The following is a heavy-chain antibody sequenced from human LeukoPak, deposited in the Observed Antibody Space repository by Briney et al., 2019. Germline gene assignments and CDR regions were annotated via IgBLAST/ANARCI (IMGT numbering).Heavy chain of an antibody. V-gene: IGHV3-30-3*01. D-gene: IGHD5-24*01. Sequence: PGGSLRLSCAASGFTFSSYAMHWVRQAPGKGLEWVAVISYGGSNKYYADSVKGRFTISRDNSKNTLYLQMNSLRAEDTAVYYCASEMATIPHWGQGTLVTVSS. CDR2: ISYGGSNK. J-gene: IGHJ1*01. CDR1: GFTFSSYA. CDR3: ASEMATIPH.